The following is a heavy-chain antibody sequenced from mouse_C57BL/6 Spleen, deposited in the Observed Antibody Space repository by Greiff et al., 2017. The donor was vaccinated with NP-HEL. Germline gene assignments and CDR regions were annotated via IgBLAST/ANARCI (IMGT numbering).Heavy chain of an antibody. V-gene: IGHV14-1*01. J-gene: IGHJ4*01. CDR3: TTRGSSGYGGNYAMDY. CDR1: GFNIKDYY. CDR2: IDPEDGDT. Sequence: VQLQQSGAELVRPGASVKLSCTASGFNIKDYYMHWVKQRPEQGLEWIGRIDPEDGDTEYAPKFQGKATMTADTSSNTAYLQLSSLTSEDTAVYYCTTRGSSGYGGNYAMDYWGQGTSVTVAS. D-gene: IGHD3-2*02.